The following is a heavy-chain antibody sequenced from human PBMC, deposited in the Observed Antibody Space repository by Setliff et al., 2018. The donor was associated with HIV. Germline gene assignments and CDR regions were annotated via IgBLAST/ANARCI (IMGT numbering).Heavy chain of an antibody. V-gene: IGHV1-18*01. CDR3: AREGLWFGDRGYFMDV. J-gene: IGHJ6*03. CDR1: GYSLSTYA. CDR2: IGADNGNT. D-gene: IGHD3-10*01. Sequence: GASVKVSCKASGYSLSTYAISWVRQAPGQGLEWMGWIGADNGNTNYAQKFQGRVTMTTDTSTSTVYMELRSLISDDTAVYYCAREGLWFGDRGYFMDVWGKGTAVTVSS.